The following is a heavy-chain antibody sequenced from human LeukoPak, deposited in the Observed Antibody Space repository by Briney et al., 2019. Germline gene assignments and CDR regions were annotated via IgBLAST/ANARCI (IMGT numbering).Heavy chain of an antibody. D-gene: IGHD4-17*01. J-gene: IGHJ5*02. V-gene: IGHV5-51*01. CDR2: IYPGDSDT. CDR3: ARTSNGDFAYNWFDP. CDR1: GYSFTSYW. Sequence: GESLKISCKGSGYSFTSYWIGWVRQMPGKGLEWMGIIYPGDSDTGYSPSFQGQVTISADKSISTAYLQWSSLKASDTAMYYCARTSNGDFAYNWFDPWGQGTLVTVSS.